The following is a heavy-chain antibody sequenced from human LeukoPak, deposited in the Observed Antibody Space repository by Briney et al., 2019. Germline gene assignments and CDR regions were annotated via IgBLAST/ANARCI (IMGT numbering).Heavy chain of an antibody. Sequence: GGSLRLSCVASGFTFSDYGMRWVRLAPGKGLEWVSAISYGGYVQNYADSVRGRFTISRDTSNSSLFLQMDSLGIEDTALYYCAHDAPSYRSYKYGAFDCWGQGTRVIVSS. CDR2: ISYGGYVQ. V-gene: IGHV3-30*18. D-gene: IGHD3-16*02. CDR3: AHDAPSYRSYKYGAFDC. CDR1: GFTFSDYG. J-gene: IGHJ4*02.